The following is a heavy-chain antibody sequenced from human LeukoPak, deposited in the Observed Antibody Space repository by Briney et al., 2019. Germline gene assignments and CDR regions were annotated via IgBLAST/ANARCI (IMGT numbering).Heavy chain of an antibody. D-gene: IGHD4-17*01. CDR3: ARTNYGDYNWFDP. CDR1: GGSVSSDSYY. Sequence: TSETLSLTCKVPGGSVSSDSYYWSWIRQPPGQGLEWIGYIHNSGSTKYNASLKSRLTISVETSKNQFSLEVTSVTAADTAVYYCARTNYGDYNWFDPWGQGTLVTVSS. CDR2: IHNSGST. V-gene: IGHV4-61*01. J-gene: IGHJ5*02.